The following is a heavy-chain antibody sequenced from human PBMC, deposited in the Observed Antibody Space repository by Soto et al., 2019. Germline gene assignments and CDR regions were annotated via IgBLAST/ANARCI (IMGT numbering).Heavy chain of an antibody. J-gene: IGHJ5*02. D-gene: IGHD6-13*01. Sequence: QVTVKESGPVLVKPTETLTLTCTVSGFSLSNAGLGVSWIRQPPGKALEWLAHIFSNDEKSSITSLKSRLTISKDTSKSQVVLTMTNMDPVDTATYYCASTYTTSWYWFDPWGQGTLVTVSS. V-gene: IGHV2-26*04. CDR2: IFSNDEK. CDR3: ASTYTTSWYWFDP. CDR1: GFSLSNAGLG.